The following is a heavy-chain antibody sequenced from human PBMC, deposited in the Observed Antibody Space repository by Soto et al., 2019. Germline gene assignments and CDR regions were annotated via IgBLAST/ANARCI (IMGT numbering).Heavy chain of an antibody. CDR3: AKDLPRTYDILTGYYSSPGLFDAFDI. Sequence: PGGSLRLSCAASGFTFSSYGMHWVRQAPGKGLEWVAVISYDGSNKYYADSVKGRFTISRDNSKNTLYLQMNSLRAEDTAVYYCAKDLPRTYDILTGYYSSPGLFDAFDIWGQGTMVTVSS. D-gene: IGHD3-9*01. J-gene: IGHJ3*02. CDR2: ISYDGSNK. V-gene: IGHV3-30*18. CDR1: GFTFSSYG.